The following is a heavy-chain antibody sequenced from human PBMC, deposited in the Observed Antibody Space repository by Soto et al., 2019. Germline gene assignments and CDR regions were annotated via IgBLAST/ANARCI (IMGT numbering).Heavy chain of an antibody. Sequence: FGCGFTRCDNGWVRRATVGGRVWMGGMNPNSGHTGYAQKFQGRVTMTRNTSIRTAFMELSTLRSEDTAVYYVAGGRRSRAAAGRRRPNWSDPWGQGTLVHVSS. V-gene: IGHV1-8*01. D-gene: IGHD6-13*01. CDR1: GCGFTRCD. CDR3: AGGRRSRAAAGRRRPNWSDP. CDR2: MNPNSGHT. J-gene: IGHJ5*02.